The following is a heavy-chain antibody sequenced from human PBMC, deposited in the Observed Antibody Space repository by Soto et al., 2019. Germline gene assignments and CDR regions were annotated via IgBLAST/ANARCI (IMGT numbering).Heavy chain of an antibody. D-gene: IGHD3-22*01. Sequence: GGSLRLSCAASGFTFSSYSMNWVRQAPGKGLEWVSYISSSSSTIYYADSVKGRFTISRDNAKNTLYLQMNSLRDEDMSVYYCARDQAMIVVKYYFDYWGQGTLVTVSS. CDR3: ARDQAMIVVKYYFDY. J-gene: IGHJ4*02. CDR1: GFTFSSYS. V-gene: IGHV3-48*02. CDR2: ISSSSSTI.